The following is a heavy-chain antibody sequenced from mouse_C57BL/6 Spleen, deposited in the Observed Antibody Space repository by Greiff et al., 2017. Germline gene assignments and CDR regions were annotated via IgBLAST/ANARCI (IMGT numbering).Heavy chain of an antibody. CDR1: GYTFPSYW. J-gene: IGHJ2*01. D-gene: IGHD2-12*01. CDR2: IDPSVSYT. CDR3: ARRDSNDRGYYFDY. Sequence: QVQLQQSGAELVKPGASVKLSCKASGYTFPSYWMQWVKQRPGQGLEWIGEIDPSVSYTNYNEKFKGKATLTVDTSSSTAYMQLSSLTSEDSAVYYCARRDSNDRGYYFDYWGQGTTLTVSS. V-gene: IGHV1-50*01.